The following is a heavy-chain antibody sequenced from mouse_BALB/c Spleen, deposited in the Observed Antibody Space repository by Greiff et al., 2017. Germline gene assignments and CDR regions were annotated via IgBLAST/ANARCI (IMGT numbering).Heavy chain of an antibody. D-gene: IGHD1-1*01. J-gene: IGHJ4*01. CDR3: TRGDYGSFYAMDY. V-gene: IGHV1S22*01. CDR2: IYPGSGST. CDR1: GYTFTSYW. Sequence: LQQPGSELVRPGASVKLSCKASGYTFTSYWMHWVKQRHGQGLEWIGNIYPGSGSTNYDEKFKSKGTLTVDTSSSTAYMHLSSLTSEDSAVYYCTRGDYGSFYAMDYWGQGTSVTVSS.